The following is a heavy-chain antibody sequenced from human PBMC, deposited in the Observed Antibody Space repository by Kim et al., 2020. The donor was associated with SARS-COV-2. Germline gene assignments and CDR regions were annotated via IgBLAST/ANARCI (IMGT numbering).Heavy chain of an antibody. V-gene: IGHV3-11*01. CDR3: ARDLHQAYYGDSASFDY. Sequence: GGSLRLSCAASGFTFSDYYMSWIRQAPGKGLEWVSYISSSGSTIYYADSVKGRFTISRDKAKNSLYLQMNSLRAEDTAVYYCARDLHQAYYGDSASFDYWGQGTLVTVSS. J-gene: IGHJ4*02. CDR2: ISSSGSTI. CDR1: GFTFSDYY. D-gene: IGHD4-17*01.